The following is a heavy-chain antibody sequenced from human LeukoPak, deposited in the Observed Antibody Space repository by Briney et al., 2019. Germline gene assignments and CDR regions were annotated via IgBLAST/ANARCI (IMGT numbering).Heavy chain of an antibody. D-gene: IGHD2-2*02. V-gene: IGHV1-2*02. CDR1: GVTLTSRH. J-gene: IGHJ3*02. Sequence: EASVKVSCKASGVTLTSRHGISWVRQAPGQGLEWMGWINPNSGGTNYAQKFQGRVTMTRDTSISTAYMELSRLRSDDTAVYYCARVGWRYCSSTSCYRNDAFDIWGQGTMVTVSS. CDR3: ARVGWRYCSSTSCYRNDAFDI. CDR2: INPNSGGT.